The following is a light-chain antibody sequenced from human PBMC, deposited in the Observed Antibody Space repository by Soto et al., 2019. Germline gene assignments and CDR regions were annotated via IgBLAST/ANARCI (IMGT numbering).Light chain of an antibody. Sequence: ALQMTQSPSSLSASVGDSITITCRASQGIRRDLGWYQQRPGKAPKLLIYSTSTLQSGVPARFSGSGSGTDFTLTISSLQPEDFATYFCLQDYNYPWTFGQGTRVETK. J-gene: IGKJ1*01. CDR1: QGIRRD. CDR2: STS. V-gene: IGKV1-6*01. CDR3: LQDYNYPWT.